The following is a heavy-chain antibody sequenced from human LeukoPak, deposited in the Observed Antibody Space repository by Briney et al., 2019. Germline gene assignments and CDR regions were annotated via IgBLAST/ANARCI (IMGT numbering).Heavy chain of an antibody. J-gene: IGHJ4*02. CDR2: ISSSSSTI. D-gene: IGHD1-26*01. CDR3: AIIYLMVGATTFDY. V-gene: IGHV3-48*01. CDR1: GFTFSSYS. Sequence: GGSLRLSCAASGFTFSSYSMNWVRQAPGKGLEWVSYISSSSSTIYYADSVKGRFTISRDNAKNSLYLQMNSLRAEDTAVYYCAIIYLMVGATTFDYWGQGTLVTVSS.